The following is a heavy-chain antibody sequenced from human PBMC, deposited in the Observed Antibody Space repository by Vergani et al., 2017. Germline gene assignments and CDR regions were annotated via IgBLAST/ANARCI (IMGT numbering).Heavy chain of an antibody. D-gene: IGHD3-9*01. J-gene: IGHJ3*02. V-gene: IGHV1-69*06. CDR3: ARDYDIFLTEPMLGAFDI. Sequence: QVQLVQSGAEVKKPGSSVKVSCKASGGTFSSYAISWVRQAPGQGLEWMGGIIPIFGTANYAQKFQGRVTITADKSTSTAYMELSSLRSEDTAVYYCARDYDIFLTEPMLGAFDIWGQGTMVTVSS. CDR2: IIPIFGTA. CDR1: GGTFSSYA.